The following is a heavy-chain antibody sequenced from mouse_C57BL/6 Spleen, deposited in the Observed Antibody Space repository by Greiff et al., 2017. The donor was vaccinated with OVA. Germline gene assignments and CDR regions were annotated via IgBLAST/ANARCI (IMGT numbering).Heavy chain of an antibody. D-gene: IGHD1-1*01. J-gene: IGHJ4*01. CDR1: GYSITSGYY. CDR3: ARGVLRNYAMDD. CDR2: ISYDGSN. Sequence: DVKLVESGPGLVKPSQSLSLTCSVTGYSITSGYYWTWIRQFPGNQLEWLGYISYDGSNNYNPSLKNRISITSDTAKNQFFLKLNSVTTEDTATYYCARGVLRNYAMDDWGQGTSVTVSS. V-gene: IGHV3-6*01.